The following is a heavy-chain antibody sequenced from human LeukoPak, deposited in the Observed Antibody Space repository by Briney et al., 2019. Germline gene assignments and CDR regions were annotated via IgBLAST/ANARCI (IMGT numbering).Heavy chain of an antibody. J-gene: IGHJ6*03. Sequence: GGSLRLSCAASGFTFRSYGMRWVRQAPGKGLEWVAYIQNDGSNEQYADSVKGRFSISRDSSKNILYLQMNSLRAEDTAVYYCAKDRCSNGIGCYYYYMDVWGKGTTVTISS. CDR2: IQNDGSNE. CDR1: GFTFRSYG. V-gene: IGHV3-30*02. D-gene: IGHD2-8*01. CDR3: AKDRCSNGIGCYYYYMDV.